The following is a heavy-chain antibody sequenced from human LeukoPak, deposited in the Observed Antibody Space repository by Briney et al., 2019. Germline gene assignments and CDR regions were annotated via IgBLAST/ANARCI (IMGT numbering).Heavy chain of an antibody. V-gene: IGHV4-34*01. D-gene: IGHD3-22*01. CDR1: GVSFSGYY. J-gene: IGHJ4*02. CDR2: INHSGST. Sequence: PSETLSLTCAVYGVSFSGYYWSWIRQPPGKGLEWIGEINHSGSTNYNPSLKSRVTISVDTSKNQFSLKLSSVTAADTAVYYCARDRLNDRPPYDSSGNGFDYWGQGTLVTVSS. CDR3: ARDRLNDRPPYDSSGNGFDY.